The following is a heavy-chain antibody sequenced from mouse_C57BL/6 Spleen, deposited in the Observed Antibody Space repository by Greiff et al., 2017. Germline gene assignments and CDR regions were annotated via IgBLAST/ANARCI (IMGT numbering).Heavy chain of an antibody. Sequence: EVKLMESGGDLVKPGGSLKLSCAASGFTFSSYGMSWVRQTPDKRLEWVATISSGGSYTYYPDSVKGRFTISRDNAKNTLYLQMSSLKSEDTAMYYCARQRCYYGNYSLAYWGQGTLVTVSA. CDR3: ARQRCYYGNYSLAY. D-gene: IGHD2-1*01. V-gene: IGHV5-6*01. CDR1: GFTFSSYG. J-gene: IGHJ3*01. CDR2: ISSGGSYT.